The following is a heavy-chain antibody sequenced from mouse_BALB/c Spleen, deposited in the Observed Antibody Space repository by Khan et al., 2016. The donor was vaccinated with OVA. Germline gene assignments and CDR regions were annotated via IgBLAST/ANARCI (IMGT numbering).Heavy chain of an antibody. CDR1: GYKFSSYW. V-gene: IGHV1-9*01. CDR3: ARTTYYFDD. CDR2: ILPGSGST. Sequence: VQLQQSGAEVMKPGASVKISCKATGYKFSSYWIEWVKQRPGHGLEWIGEILPGSGSTKYNEKFKGKATFTAATSSHTAYMQLSSLTSEDSAVYYCARTTYYFDDWGQGTTRTVSS. J-gene: IGHJ2*01.